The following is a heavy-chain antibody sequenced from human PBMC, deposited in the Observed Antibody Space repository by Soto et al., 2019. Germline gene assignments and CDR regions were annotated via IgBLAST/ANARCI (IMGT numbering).Heavy chain of an antibody. D-gene: IGHD3-22*01. Sequence: QVQLQQWGAGLLKPSETLSLTCAVNGGSFSGYYCSWIRQPPGKGMEWIGEINQSGSTNYNPSLKSRVTISVDTSKNQFSLKLSSVTAADTAVYYCARGGAWFAFDIWGQGTMVTVSS. CDR3: ARGGAWFAFDI. CDR1: GGSFSGYY. CDR2: INQSGST. J-gene: IGHJ3*02. V-gene: IGHV4-34*02.